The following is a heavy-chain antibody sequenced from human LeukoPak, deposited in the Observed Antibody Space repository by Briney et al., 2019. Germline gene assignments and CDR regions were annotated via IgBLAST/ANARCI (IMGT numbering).Heavy chain of an antibody. D-gene: IGHD5-12*01. V-gene: IGHV3-23*01. CDR3: VKDGYSGDFSGSPDY. CDR1: GFTFSDYA. Sequence: PGGSLRLSCAASGFTFSDYAMNWVRQAPGKGLEWVSGISRSGSAIYYADAVKGRFTISRDNAKNTLYLHLNSLRADDTAVYYCVKDGYSGDFSGSPDYWGQGARVAVSS. J-gene: IGHJ4*02. CDR2: ISRSGSAI.